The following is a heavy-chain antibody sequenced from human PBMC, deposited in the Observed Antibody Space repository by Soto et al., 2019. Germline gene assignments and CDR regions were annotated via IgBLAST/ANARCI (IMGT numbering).Heavy chain of an antibody. V-gene: IGHV3-21*01. J-gene: IGHJ3*02. CDR3: ARVLACSSTSCHAFDI. Sequence: GGSLRLSCAASGFTFSSYSMNWVRQAPVKGLEWVSSISSSSSYIYYADSVKGRFTISRDNAKNSLYLQMNSLRAEDTAVYYCARVLACSSTSCHAFDIWGQGTMVTVSS. CDR1: GFTFSSYS. D-gene: IGHD2-2*01. CDR2: ISSSSSYI.